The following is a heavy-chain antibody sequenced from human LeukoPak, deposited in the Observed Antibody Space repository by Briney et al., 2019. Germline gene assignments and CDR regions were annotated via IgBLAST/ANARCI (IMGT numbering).Heavy chain of an antibody. Sequence: SETLSLTCTVSGDSVSGGSYYWSWIRQPPGKGLEWIGYIYYSGSTNYNPSLKSRVTISVDTSKNQFSLKLSSVTAADTAVYYCARGVDVVVPAEPVFDYWGQGTLVTVSS. D-gene: IGHD2-2*01. CDR3: ARGVDVVVPAEPVFDY. CDR1: GDSVSGGSYY. J-gene: IGHJ4*02. V-gene: IGHV4-61*01. CDR2: IYYSGST.